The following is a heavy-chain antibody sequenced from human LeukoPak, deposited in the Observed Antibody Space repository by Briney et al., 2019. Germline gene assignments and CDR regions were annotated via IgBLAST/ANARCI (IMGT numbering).Heavy chain of an antibody. CDR2: ISGSGGST. J-gene: IGHJ4*02. CDR1: GFSFNNAW. CDR3: AKGKNYYDSSAPPDY. V-gene: IGHV3-23*01. Sequence: GGSLRLSCAASGFSFNNAWMSWVRQAPAKGLEWVSAISGSGGSTYCADSVKGRFTISRDNSKNTLYLQMNSLRAEDTAVYYCAKGKNYYDSSAPPDYWGQGTLVTVSS. D-gene: IGHD3-22*01.